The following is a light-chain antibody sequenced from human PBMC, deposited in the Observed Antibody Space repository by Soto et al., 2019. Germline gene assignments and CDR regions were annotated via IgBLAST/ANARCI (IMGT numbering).Light chain of an antibody. CDR1: QSVSSSY. CDR2: GAS. V-gene: IGKV3-20*01. CDR3: QQYGSSPPIT. J-gene: IGKJ5*01. Sequence: EIVLKQSPGTLSLSPGERGTLSCRASQSVSSSYLAWYQQKPGQAPRLLIYGASSRATGIPDRFSGSGSGTDFTLTISRLEPEDFAVYYCQQYGSSPPITFGQGTRLEIK.